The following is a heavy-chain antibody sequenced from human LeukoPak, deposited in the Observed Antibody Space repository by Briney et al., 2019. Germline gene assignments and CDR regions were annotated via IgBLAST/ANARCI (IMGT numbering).Heavy chain of an antibody. CDR2: ISWNSGSI. V-gene: IGHV3-9*01. CDR3: AKDRTLYSSGWFDY. J-gene: IGHJ4*02. Sequence: PGRSLRLSCAASGFTFDDYAMHWVRQAPGKGLEWVSGISWNSGSIGYADSVKGRFTISRDNAKNSLYLQMNSLRAEDTALYYCAKDRTLYSSGWFDYWGQETLVTVSS. CDR1: GFTFDDYA. D-gene: IGHD6-19*01.